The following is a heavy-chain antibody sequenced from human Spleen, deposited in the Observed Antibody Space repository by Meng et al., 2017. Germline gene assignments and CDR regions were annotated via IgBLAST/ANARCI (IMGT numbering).Heavy chain of an antibody. CDR2: IDPNNDHT. V-gene: IGHV1-2*06. J-gene: IGHJ4*02. CDR3: ARDEDISAAGKLFGDY. D-gene: IGHD6-13*01. CDR1: GYTFTSSD. Sequence: VQSGSEVMTPGDSLKVSCKASGYTFTSSDINWVRKATGQGLEWMGRIDPNNDHTQYAQNFQGRVTMTSDTSISTVYMELNGLRSDDTAVYYCARDEDISAAGKLFGDYWGQGTLVTVSS.